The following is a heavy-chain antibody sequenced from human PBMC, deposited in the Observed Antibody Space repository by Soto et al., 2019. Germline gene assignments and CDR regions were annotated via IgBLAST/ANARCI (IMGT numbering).Heavy chain of an antibody. Sequence: GESLKISCAASGFTFSTYWMHWVRQAPGKGLVWVSRINGDGSSTAYADSVKGRFTISRDNAKNTLYLQLNSLRAEDTAVYYCARVPATFDSWGQGTLVTVSS. CDR1: GFTFSTYW. J-gene: IGHJ4*02. CDR3: ARVPATFDS. V-gene: IGHV3-74*01. CDR2: INGDGSST.